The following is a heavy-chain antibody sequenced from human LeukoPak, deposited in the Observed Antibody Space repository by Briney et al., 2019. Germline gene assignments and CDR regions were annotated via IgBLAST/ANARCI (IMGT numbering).Heavy chain of an antibody. CDR3: AELGITMIGGV. J-gene: IGHJ6*04. D-gene: IGHD3-10*02. CDR2: ISSSSSTI. V-gene: IGHV3-48*04. Sequence: GGSLRLSCAASGFTFSSYGMTWVRQAPGKGLEWVSYISSSSSTIYYADSVKGRFTISRDNAKNSLYLQMNSLRAEDTAVYYCAELGITMIGGVWGKGTTVTISS. CDR1: GFTFSSYG.